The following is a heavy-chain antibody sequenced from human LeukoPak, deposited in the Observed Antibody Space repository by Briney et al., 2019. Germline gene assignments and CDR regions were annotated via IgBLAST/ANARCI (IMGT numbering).Heavy chain of an antibody. D-gene: IGHD3-10*01. V-gene: IGHV3-9*01. Sequence: GGSLRLSCAASGFTFDDYAMHWVRQAPGKGLEWVSGISWNSGSIGYADSVKGRFTISRDNAKNSLYLQMNSLRAEDTALYYCATLTFVMDVWGKGTTVTVSS. CDR3: ATLTFVMDV. J-gene: IGHJ6*03. CDR2: ISWNSGSI. CDR1: GFTFDDYA.